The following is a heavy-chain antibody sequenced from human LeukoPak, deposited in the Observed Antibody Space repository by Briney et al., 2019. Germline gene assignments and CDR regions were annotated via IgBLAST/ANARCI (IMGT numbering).Heavy chain of an antibody. CDR2: TYYRSKWYN. D-gene: IGHD4-11*01. CDR3: ARESPVTTLPYYYYYYMDV. Sequence: PSQTLSLTCAISGDSVSSNSAAWNWIRQSPSRGLEWLGRTYYRSKWYNDYAVSVKSRITINPDTSKNQFSLKLSSVTAADTAVYYCARESPVTTLPYYYYYYMDVWGKGTTVTVSS. V-gene: IGHV6-1*01. CDR1: GDSVSSNSAA. J-gene: IGHJ6*03.